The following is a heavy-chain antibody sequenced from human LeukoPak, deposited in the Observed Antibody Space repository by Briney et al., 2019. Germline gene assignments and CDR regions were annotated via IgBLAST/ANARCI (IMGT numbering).Heavy chain of an antibody. J-gene: IGHJ6*03. CDR1: GGSISSSIYY. D-gene: IGHD6-6*01. Sequence: SETLSLTCTVSGGSISSSIYYWGWIRQPPGKGLEWIGSIYYSGSTYYNPSLKSRVTISVDTSKNQFSLKLSSVTAADTAVYYCARVSIAARRAMDVWGKGTTVTVSS. V-gene: IGHV4-39*07. CDR2: IYYSGST. CDR3: ARVSIAARRAMDV.